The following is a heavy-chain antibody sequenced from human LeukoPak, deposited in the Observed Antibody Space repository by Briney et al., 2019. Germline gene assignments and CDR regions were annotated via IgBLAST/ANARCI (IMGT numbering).Heavy chain of an antibody. V-gene: IGHV4-34*01. CDR3: ARVSNVVVTAIRDWFDP. D-gene: IGHD2-21*02. Sequence: SETLSLTCAVYGGSFSGYYWSWLRQPPGKGLEGLGEINHRGSTNSTPSHRSRATISVDTSKSRFSLKLSSVTAADTAVYYCARVSNVVVTAIRDWFDPWGQGTLGTVSS. CDR1: GGSFSGYY. J-gene: IGHJ5*02. CDR2: INHRGST.